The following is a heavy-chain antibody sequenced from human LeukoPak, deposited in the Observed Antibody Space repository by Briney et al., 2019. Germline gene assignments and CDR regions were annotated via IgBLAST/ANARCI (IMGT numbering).Heavy chain of an antibody. D-gene: IGHD2-15*01. CDR2: INSDGSST. CDR3: ARCFRSGSSCYFDY. J-gene: IGHJ4*02. Sequence: GGSLRLSCAASGFTLSSYWMHWVRQAPGKGLVWVSRINSDGSSTSYADSVKGRFTISRDNAKNTVHLQMNSLRAEDTAVYYCARCFRSGSSCYFDYWGQGTLVTVSS. CDR1: GFTLSSYW. V-gene: IGHV3-74*01.